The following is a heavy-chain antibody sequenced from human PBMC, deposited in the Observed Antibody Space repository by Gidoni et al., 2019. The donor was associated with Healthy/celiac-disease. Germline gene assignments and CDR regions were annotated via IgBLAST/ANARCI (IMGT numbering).Heavy chain of an antibody. CDR1: GFTFSSYG. Sequence: QVQLVESGGGVVQPGRSLRLSCAASGFTFSSYGLHWVRQAPGKGLEWVAVLWYDGSNKYYADSVKGRFTISRDNSKNTLYLQMNSLRAEDTAVYYCARTTIAVASIRGADAFEIWGQGTMVTVSS. J-gene: IGHJ3*02. V-gene: IGHV3-33*01. D-gene: IGHD6-19*01. CDR3: ARTTIAVASIRGADAFEI. CDR2: LWYDGSNK.